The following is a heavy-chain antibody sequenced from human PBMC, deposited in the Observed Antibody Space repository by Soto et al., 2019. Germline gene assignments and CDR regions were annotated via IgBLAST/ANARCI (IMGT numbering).Heavy chain of an antibody. J-gene: IGHJ3*02. CDR1: GFTFSSYW. CDR3: RVCSSTSCRQTDAFDI. Sequence: EVQLVESRGGLVQPGGSLRLSCAASGFTFSSYWMHWVRQAPGKGLVWVSRINSDGSSTSYADSVKGRFTISRDNAKNTLYLQMNSLRAEDTAVYYCRVCSSTSCRQTDAFDIWGQGTMVTVSS. CDR2: INSDGSST. V-gene: IGHV3-74*01. D-gene: IGHD2-2*01.